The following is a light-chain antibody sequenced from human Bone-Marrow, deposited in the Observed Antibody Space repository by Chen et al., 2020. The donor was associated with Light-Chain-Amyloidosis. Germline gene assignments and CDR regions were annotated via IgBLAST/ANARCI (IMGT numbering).Light chain of an antibody. CDR3: QVWDRSSDRAV. V-gene: IGLV3-21*02. Sequence: SYVLTQPSSVSVAPGQPATIACGGNNIGSTSVHWYQQTPGQAPRLVVYDDSDRPSGSPARLSGCSSGNTATLTISRVEAGDGADYYCQVWDRSSDRAVFGGGTKLTVL. CDR2: DDS. J-gene: IGLJ3*02. CDR1: NIGSTS.